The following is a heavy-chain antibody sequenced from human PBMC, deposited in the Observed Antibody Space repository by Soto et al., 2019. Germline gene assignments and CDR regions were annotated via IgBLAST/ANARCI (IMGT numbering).Heavy chain of an antibody. CDR1: GFPFSSYG. Sequence: QVQLVESGGGVVQPGRSLRLSCAASGFPFSSYGMHWVRQAPGKGLGWVAVMSYDGRDKHYADSVKGRFTISRDNSKNTLYLQMNSLRVEDTAVYYCAKEMTTRTSDAFDIWGQGTMVTVSS. CDR3: AKEMTTRTSDAFDI. D-gene: IGHD4-17*01. CDR2: MSYDGRDK. V-gene: IGHV3-30*18. J-gene: IGHJ3*02.